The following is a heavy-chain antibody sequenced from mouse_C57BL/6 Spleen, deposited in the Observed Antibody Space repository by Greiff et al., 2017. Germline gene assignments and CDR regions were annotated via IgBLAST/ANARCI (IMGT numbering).Heavy chain of an antibody. Sequence: QVQLQQPGAELVRPGSPVKLSCKPSGYTFTSSWMDWVKQRPGQGLEWIGNIYPYDSEPPYNQKFKDKATLTVDKSSSTAYMQLSSLTSEDSAVYYCARSVSNYEYYFDYWGQGTTLTVSS. J-gene: IGHJ2*01. D-gene: IGHD2-5*01. V-gene: IGHV1-61*01. CDR2: IYPYDSEP. CDR3: ARSVSNYEYYFDY. CDR1: GYTFTSSW.